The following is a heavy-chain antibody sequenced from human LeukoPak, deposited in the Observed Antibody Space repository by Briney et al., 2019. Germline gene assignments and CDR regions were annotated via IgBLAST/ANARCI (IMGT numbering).Heavy chain of an antibody. CDR2: INPNSGVT. CDR1: GYTFTGHY. D-gene: IGHD2-15*01. CDR3: ARGTECSGGRCYTSWFDP. Sequence: ASVKVSCKASGYTFTGHYIYWVRQAPGQGLEWMGWINPNSGVTNYAQNFQGRVTMTRDTSISTAYMELNGLISDDTAVYYCARGTECSGGRCYTSWFDPWGQGTLVTVSS. V-gene: IGHV1-2*02. J-gene: IGHJ5*02.